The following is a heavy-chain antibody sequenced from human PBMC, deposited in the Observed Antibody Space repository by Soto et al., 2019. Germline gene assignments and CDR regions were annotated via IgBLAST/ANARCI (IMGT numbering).Heavy chain of an antibody. J-gene: IGHJ4*02. CDR3: ASIYSNYVSDAVDY. V-gene: IGHV3-23*01. Sequence: GGSLRLSCAASGFTFSSYAMSWVRQAPGKGLEWVSAISGSGGSTYYADSVKGRFTISRDNSKNTLYLQMNSLRAEDTAVYYCASIYSNYVSDAVDYWGQGTLVTVSS. D-gene: IGHD4-4*01. CDR2: ISGSGGST. CDR1: GFTFSSYA.